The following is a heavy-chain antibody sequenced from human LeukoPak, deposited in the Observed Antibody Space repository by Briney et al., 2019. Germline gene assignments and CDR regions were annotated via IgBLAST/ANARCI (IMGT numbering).Heavy chain of an antibody. CDR3: VRDFDWGPDY. D-gene: IGHD3-9*01. CDR2: IYGHDGGT. Sequence: ASVKVSCKASGYTFTGHYLHWVRQAPGQGLEWMGWIYGHDGGTNFAQKFQDRVTMTRDTSITTAYMELTSLTPDDTAVYYCVRDFDWGPDYWGQGALVTVSS. CDR1: GYTFTGHY. V-gene: IGHV1-2*02. J-gene: IGHJ4*02.